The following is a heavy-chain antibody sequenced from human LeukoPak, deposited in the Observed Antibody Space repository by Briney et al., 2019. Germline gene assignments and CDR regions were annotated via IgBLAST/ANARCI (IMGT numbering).Heavy chain of an antibody. CDR2: IYHSGST. V-gene: IGHV4-38-2*01. Sequence: SETLSLTCGVSGYSISSGYYCGWFRQPPGKGLEWIRCIYHSGSTYNNPSLKSRVTISVDTSKNQFSLRLSSVTAADTAVYYCARQGGSNSPYYYYYMDVWGKGTTVTVSS. J-gene: IGHJ6*03. CDR3: ARQGGSNSPYYYYYMDV. CDR1: GYSISSGYY. D-gene: IGHD3-16*01.